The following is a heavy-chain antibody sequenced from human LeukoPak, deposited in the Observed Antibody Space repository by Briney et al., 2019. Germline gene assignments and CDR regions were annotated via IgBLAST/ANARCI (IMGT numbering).Heavy chain of an antibody. CDR1: GYIFIIYY. J-gene: IGHJ5*02. V-gene: IGHV1-46*01. CDR3: ARDRLVRNGYCSGGSCYPTRNWFDP. D-gene: IGHD2-15*01. Sequence: EASVKVSCKASGYIFIIYYMHWVRQAPGQGLEWMGIINPSGGSTTYAQKFQGRVTMTRDMSTSTVYMELSSLRSEDTAVYYCARDRLVRNGYCSGGSCYPTRNWFDPWGQGTLVTVSS. CDR2: INPSGGST.